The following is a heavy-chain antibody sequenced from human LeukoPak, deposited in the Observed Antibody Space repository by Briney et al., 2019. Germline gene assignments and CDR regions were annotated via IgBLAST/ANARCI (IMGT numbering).Heavy chain of an antibody. J-gene: IGHJ4*02. V-gene: IGHV3-48*04. CDR2: ISALGSTK. CDR1: GFTFSSYS. CDR3: ARDPDSASGTYYQDH. D-gene: IGHD3-10*01. Sequence: GGSLRLSCAASGFTFSSYSMNWVRQAPGKGLEWVSYISALGSTKHYADSVKGRFTISRDNAKNSLYLQMNSLRAEDTAVYYCARDPDSASGTYYQDHWGQGTLVTVSS.